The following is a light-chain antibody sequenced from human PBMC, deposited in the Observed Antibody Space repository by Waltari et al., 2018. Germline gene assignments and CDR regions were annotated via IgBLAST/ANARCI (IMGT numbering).Light chain of an antibody. CDR1: QSVSKY. CDR3: QQYVSLPAT. J-gene: IGKJ1*01. CDR2: GAS. Sequence: EIVLTQSPGTLYLSPGDRAILPCRASQSVSKYLAWYQQKPGQAPRLLIFGASSRATGIPDRFSGSGSGTDLSLTISRVEPEDFAVYYCQQYVSLPATFGQGTKVEIE. V-gene: IGKV3-20*01.